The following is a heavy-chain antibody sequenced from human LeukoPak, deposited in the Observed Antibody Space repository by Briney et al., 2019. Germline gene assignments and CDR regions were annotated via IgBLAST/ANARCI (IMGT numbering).Heavy chain of an antibody. D-gene: IGHD3-22*01. CDR1: GYTLTNYF. CDR2: INPSGGST. J-gene: IGHJ4*02. Sequence: ASVKVSCKASGYTLTNYFMHWVRQAPGQGLEWMGIINPSGGSTNYAQRFQGRVTMTRDTSTSTVYMELSSLRSEDTAVYYCARGTSNTMIVGVHHGDYWGQGTLVTVSS. CDR3: ARGTSNTMIVGVHHGDY. V-gene: IGHV1-46*01.